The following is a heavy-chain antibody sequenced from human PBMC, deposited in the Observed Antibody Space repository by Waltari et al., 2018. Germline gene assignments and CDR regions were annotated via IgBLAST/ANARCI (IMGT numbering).Heavy chain of an antibody. Sequence: QVQLVQSGAEVKKPGASVKVSCKASGYTFTSYAMHWVRQAPGKRLEWMGWINAGNGNTKYSQKFQGRVTITRDTSASTAYMELSSLRSEDTAVYYCARGLRSSWFSLDYWGQGTLVTVSS. CDR2: INAGNGNT. J-gene: IGHJ4*02. CDR3: ARGLRSSWFSLDY. V-gene: IGHV1-3*01. CDR1: GYTFTSYA. D-gene: IGHD6-13*01.